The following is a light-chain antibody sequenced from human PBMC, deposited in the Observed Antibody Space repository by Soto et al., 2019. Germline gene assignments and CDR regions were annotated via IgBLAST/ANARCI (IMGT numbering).Light chain of an antibody. Sequence: AIRLTQSPSSFSASTGDRVTITCRASQDISSSLAWYQQIPGKAPKLLIYAASTLQSGVPSSFSGSGSGTDFTLTISRLQSEDFATYYCQQYYSYPPTFGQGTQLDIK. CDR1: QDISSS. V-gene: IGKV1-8*01. CDR3: QQYYSYPPT. J-gene: IGKJ2*01. CDR2: AAS.